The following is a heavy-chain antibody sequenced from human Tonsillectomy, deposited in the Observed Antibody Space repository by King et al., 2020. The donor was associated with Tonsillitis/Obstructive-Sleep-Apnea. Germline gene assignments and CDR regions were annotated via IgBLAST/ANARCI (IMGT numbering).Heavy chain of an antibody. D-gene: IGHD3-10*01. CDR3: ARGLTYGSGSHHGTNWFDP. J-gene: IGHJ5*02. V-gene: IGHV4-34*01. CDR2: INHSGST. CDR1: GGSFSGYY. Sequence: VQLQQWGAGLLKPSETLSLTCAVYGGSFSGYYWSWIRQPPGKGLEWIGEINHSGSTNYNPSLKSRVTISVDTSKNQFSLKLSSVTAADTAVYYCARGLTYGSGSHHGTNWFDPWGQGTLVTVSS.